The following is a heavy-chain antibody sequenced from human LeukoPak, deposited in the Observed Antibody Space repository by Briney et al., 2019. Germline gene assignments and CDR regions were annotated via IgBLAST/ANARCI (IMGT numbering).Heavy chain of an antibody. D-gene: IGHD5-18*01. CDR1: GFTFNSYS. V-gene: IGHV3-21*01. Sequence: PGGSLRLSCAASGFTFNSYSMNWVRQAPGKGLEWVSSISGSNSYIYYADSMKGRFTISRDNAKNSLYLQMNSLRAEDTAVYYCARDRGYSDGHPFDIWGQGTMVTVSS. CDR3: ARDRGYSDGHPFDI. CDR2: ISGSNSYI. J-gene: IGHJ3*02.